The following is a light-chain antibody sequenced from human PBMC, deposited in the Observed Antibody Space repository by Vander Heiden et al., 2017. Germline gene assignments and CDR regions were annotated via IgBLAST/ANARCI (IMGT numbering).Light chain of an antibody. CDR1: NIGSKN. J-gene: IGLJ1*01. V-gene: IGLV3-9*01. CDR3: QVWDSSSYV. Sequence: SYELTQPLSVSVALGQTARITCGGNNIGSKNVHWYQQKPGQAPVLVIYRDSNRPSGIPERFSGSNSGTTATLTISRAQAGDEADYYCQVWDSSSYVFGTGTKVTVL. CDR2: RDS.